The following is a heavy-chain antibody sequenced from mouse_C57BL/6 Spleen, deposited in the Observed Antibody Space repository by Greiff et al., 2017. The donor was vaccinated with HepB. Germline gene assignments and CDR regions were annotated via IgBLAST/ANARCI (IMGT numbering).Heavy chain of an antibody. D-gene: IGHD2-4*01. CDR2: IDPSDSYT. V-gene: IGHV1-50*01. Sequence: QVQLQQPGAELVKPGASVKLSCKASGYTFTSYWMQWVKQRPGQGLEWIGEIDPSDSYTNYNQKFKGKATLTVDTSSSTAYMQLSRLTSEDSAVYYCARGDYDDVWGTGTTVTVSS. J-gene: IGHJ1*03. CDR3: ARGDYDDV. CDR1: GYTFTSYW.